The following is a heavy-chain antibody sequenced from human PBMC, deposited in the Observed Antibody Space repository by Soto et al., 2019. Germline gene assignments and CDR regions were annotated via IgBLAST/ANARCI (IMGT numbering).Heavy chain of an antibody. CDR2: ISAYNGST. CDR3: ARVQGGRAARLGRRFDP. V-gene: IGHV1-18*01. Sequence: GASVKVSCKASGYTFTSYGISWVRQAPGQGLEWMGWISAYNGSTNYAQKLQGRVTMTTDTSTSTAYMELRSLRSDDTAVYYCARVQGGRAARLGRRFDPWGQGTLVTVSS. CDR1: GYTFTSYG. D-gene: IGHD6-6*01. J-gene: IGHJ5*02.